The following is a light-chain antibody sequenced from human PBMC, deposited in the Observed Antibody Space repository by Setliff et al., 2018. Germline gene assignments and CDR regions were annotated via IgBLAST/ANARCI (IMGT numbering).Light chain of an antibody. CDR1: YSDVGKYNL. CDR3: CSYAGSSTFV. CDR2: DFT. J-gene: IGLJ1*01. Sequence: QSALTQPASVSGSPGQSITISCTGTYSDVGKYNLVSWYQQHPGKAPKLILYDFTTRPLGVSDRFSGSKSANTASLTISGLQAEDEADYYCCSYAGSSTFVFGGGTKVTVL. V-gene: IGLV2-23*02.